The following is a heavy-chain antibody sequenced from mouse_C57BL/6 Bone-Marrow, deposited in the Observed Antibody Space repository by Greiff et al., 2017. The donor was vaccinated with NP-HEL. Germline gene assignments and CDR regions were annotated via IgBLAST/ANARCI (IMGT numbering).Heavy chain of an antibody. Sequence: EVKLMESGGGLVKPGGSLKLSCAASGFTFSSYAMSWVRQTPEKRLEWVATISDGGSYTYYPDNVKGRFTISRDNAKNNLYLQMSHLKSEDTAMYYCARGGTTVVAHWYFDVWGTGTTVTVSS. V-gene: IGHV5-4*03. CDR2: ISDGGSYT. J-gene: IGHJ1*03. CDR1: GFTFSSYA. D-gene: IGHD1-1*01. CDR3: ARGGTTVVAHWYFDV.